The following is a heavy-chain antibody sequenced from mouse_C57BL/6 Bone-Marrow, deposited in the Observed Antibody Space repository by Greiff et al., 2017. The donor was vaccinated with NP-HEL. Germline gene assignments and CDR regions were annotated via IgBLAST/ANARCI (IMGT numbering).Heavy chain of an antibody. D-gene: IGHD1-1*01. Sequence: EVQVVESGGGLVKPVGSLKLSCAASGFTFSSYAMSWVRQTPEKRLEWVATISDGGSYTYYPDNVKGRFPISRDNAKNNLYLQRRNVKSEDTAMYDCAREGYGSGGYFDYWGQGTTLTVSS. J-gene: IGHJ2*01. CDR1: GFTFSSYA. CDR2: ISDGGSYT. CDR3: AREGYGSGGYFDY. V-gene: IGHV5-4*01.